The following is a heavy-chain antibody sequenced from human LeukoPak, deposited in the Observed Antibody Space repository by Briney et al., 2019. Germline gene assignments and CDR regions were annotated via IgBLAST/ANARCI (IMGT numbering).Heavy chain of an antibody. Sequence: ASVKVSCKASGYTFTSYAITWVRQAPGQGLEWMGWINPNSGGTNYAQKFQGRVTMTRDTSISTAYMDLNRLRSDDTAVYYCARVVAVTGTPVYYMDVWGKGTTVTVSS. J-gene: IGHJ6*03. D-gene: IGHD6-19*01. CDR1: GYTFTSYA. V-gene: IGHV1-2*02. CDR2: INPNSGGT. CDR3: ARVVAVTGTPVYYMDV.